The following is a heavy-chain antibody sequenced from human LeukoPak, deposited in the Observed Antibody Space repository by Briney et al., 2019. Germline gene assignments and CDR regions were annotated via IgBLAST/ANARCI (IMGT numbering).Heavy chain of an antibody. V-gene: IGHV3-66*01. CDR2: IYSGGST. Sequence: GGSLRLSCAASGFSVSTNYMSWVRQAPGKGLEWVSVIYSGGSTHYADSVKGRFTISRDNSKNTLYLQMNSLRAEDTAVYYCARVDTYSSSWYFDYWGQGTLVTVSS. D-gene: IGHD6-13*01. CDR1: GFSVSTNY. CDR3: ARVDTYSSSWYFDY. J-gene: IGHJ4*02.